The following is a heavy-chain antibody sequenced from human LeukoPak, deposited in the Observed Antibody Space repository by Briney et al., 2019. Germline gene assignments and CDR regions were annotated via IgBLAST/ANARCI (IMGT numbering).Heavy chain of an antibody. V-gene: IGHV4-31*03. CDR3: ARAQRDGGYYYDSSGYYYDY. D-gene: IGHD3-22*01. CDR2: IYYSGST. J-gene: IGHJ4*02. Sequence: TSETLSLTCTVSGGSISSGGYYWSWIRQHPGKGLEWIGYIYYSGSTYYNPSLKSRVTISVDTSKNQFSLKLSSVTAADTAVYYCARAQRDGGYYYDSSGYYYDYWGQGTLVTVSS. CDR1: GGSISSGGYY.